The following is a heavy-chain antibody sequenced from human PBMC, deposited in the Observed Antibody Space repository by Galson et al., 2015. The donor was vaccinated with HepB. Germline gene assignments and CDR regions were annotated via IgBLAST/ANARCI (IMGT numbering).Heavy chain of an antibody. V-gene: IGHV1-69*13. D-gene: IGHD5-24*01. CDR3: AREGNTGLATTWGWYFDY. Sequence: SVKVSCKASGGTFSSYAISWVRQAPGQGLEWMGGIIPIFGTANYAQKFQGRVTITADESTSTAYMELSSLRSEDTAVYYCAREGNTGLATTWGWYFDYWGQGTLVTVSS. CDR1: GGTFSSYA. CDR2: IIPIFGTA. J-gene: IGHJ4*02.